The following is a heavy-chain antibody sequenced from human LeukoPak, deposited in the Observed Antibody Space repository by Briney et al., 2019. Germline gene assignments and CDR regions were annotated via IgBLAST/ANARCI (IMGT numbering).Heavy chain of an antibody. CDR3: ARLTTVWWFDP. V-gene: IGHV4-39*01. J-gene: IGHJ5*02. CDR2: IYYSGST. D-gene: IGHD4-17*01. Sequence: SETLSLTCTVSGGSISSSSYYWGWIRQPPGKGLEWLGSIYYSGSTYYNPSLKSRVTISVDTSKNQFSLKLSSVTAADTAVYYCARLTTVWWFDPWGQGTLVTVSS. CDR1: GGSISSSSYY.